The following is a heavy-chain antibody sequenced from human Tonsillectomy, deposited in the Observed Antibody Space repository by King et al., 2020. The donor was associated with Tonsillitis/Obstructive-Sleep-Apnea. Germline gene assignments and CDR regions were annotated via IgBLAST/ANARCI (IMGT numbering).Heavy chain of an antibody. CDR2: ISYDGSNK. CDR1: GFTFSSYT. V-gene: IGHV3-30*04. Sequence: VQLVESGGGVVQPGRSLRLSCAASGFTFSSYTMYWVRQAPGKGLEWVAVISYDGSNKYYADSVKGRFTISRDNSKNTLYLQMNSLRAEDTAVYYCARGDGVWLSDYYYYGMDVWGQGTTVTVS. CDR3: ARGDGVWLSDYYYYGMDV. D-gene: IGHD3-10*01. J-gene: IGHJ6*02.